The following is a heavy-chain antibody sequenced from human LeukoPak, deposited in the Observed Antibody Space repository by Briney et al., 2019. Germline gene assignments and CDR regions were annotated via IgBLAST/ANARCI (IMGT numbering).Heavy chain of an antibody. J-gene: IGHJ4*02. Sequence: ASVKVSCKASGYTFTSYGISWVRQAPGQGLEWMGWISAYNGNTNYAQKLQGRVTMTTDTSTSTAYMELRSLRSDDTAVSYCARDGWVAARRGDYFDYWGQGTLVTVSS. CDR1: GYTFTSYG. CDR2: ISAYNGNT. CDR3: ARDGWVAARRGDYFDY. V-gene: IGHV1-18*01. D-gene: IGHD6-6*01.